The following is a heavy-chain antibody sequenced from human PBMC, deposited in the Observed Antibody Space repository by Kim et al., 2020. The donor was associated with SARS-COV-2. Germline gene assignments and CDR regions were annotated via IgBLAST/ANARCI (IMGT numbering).Heavy chain of an antibody. CDR2: IYTSGST. Sequence: SETLSLTCTVSGGSISSGSYYWSWIRQPAGKGLEWIGRIYTSGSTNYNPSLKSRVTISVDTSKNQFSLKLSSVTAADTAVYYCARGVRGIVVVGYFDYWGQGTLVTVSS. CDR3: ARGVRGIVVVGYFDY. D-gene: IGHD3-22*01. CDR1: GGSISSGSYY. V-gene: IGHV4-61*02. J-gene: IGHJ4*02.